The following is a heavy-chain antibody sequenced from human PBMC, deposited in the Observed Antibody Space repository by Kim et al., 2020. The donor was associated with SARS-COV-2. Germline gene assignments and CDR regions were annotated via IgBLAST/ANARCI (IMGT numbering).Heavy chain of an antibody. V-gene: IGHV4-59*10. D-gene: IGHD6-13*01. CDR3: ARSQQLAQTEYYFDY. J-gene: IGHJ4*02. Sequence: PSRKSRVTMSVDTSKNQFSLKLSSVTAADTAVYYCARSQQLAQTEYYFDYWGQGTLVTVSS.